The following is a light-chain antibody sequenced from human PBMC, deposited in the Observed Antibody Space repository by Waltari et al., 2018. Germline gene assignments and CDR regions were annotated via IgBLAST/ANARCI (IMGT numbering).Light chain of an antibody. CDR2: AAS. V-gene: IGKV1-39*01. J-gene: IGKJ1*01. CDR3: QQSYNTPPVT. Sequence: DILMTQSPSSLSASVGDRVTITCRASQDISNCLNWYQQKPGKAPNLLIYAASSLETGVPSRFSGSGSGTDFTLTISSLQPDDFGTYYCQQSYNTPPVTFGQGTKVEIK. CDR1: QDISNC.